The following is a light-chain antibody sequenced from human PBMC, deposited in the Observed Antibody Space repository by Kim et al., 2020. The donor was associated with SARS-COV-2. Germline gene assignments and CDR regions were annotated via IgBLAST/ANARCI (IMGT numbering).Light chain of an antibody. Sequence: LSPGERATLSCRASQSVSSSYLGWYQQKPGQAPRLLIYGASSRATGIPDRFSGSGSGTDFTLTISRLEPEDFAVYFCQQYGSSPYTFGQGTKLEI. CDR1: QSVSSSY. CDR3: QQYGSSPYT. CDR2: GAS. J-gene: IGKJ2*01. V-gene: IGKV3-20*01.